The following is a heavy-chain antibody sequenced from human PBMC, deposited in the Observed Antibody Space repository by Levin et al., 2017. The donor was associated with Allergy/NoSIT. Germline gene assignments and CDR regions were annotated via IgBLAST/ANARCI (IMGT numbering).Heavy chain of an antibody. CDR3: ASFTIFGVVMDDAFDI. Sequence: ASVKVSCKASGYTFTGYYMHWVRQAPGQGLEWMGRINPNSGGTNYAQKFQGRVTMTRDTSISTAYMELSRLRSDDTAVYYCASFTIFGVVMDDAFDIWGQGTMVTVSS. D-gene: IGHD3-3*01. CDR1: GYTFTGYY. V-gene: IGHV1-2*06. J-gene: IGHJ3*02. CDR2: INPNSGGT.